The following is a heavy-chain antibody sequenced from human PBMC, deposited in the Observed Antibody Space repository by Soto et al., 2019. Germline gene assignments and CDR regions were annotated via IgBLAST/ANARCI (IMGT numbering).Heavy chain of an antibody. CDR3: AKVPVGATGRFDY. V-gene: IGHV3-13*01. D-gene: IGHD1-26*01. Sequence: GGSLRLSCAASGFTFSSYDMHWVRQATGKGLEWVSAIGTAGDTYYADSVKGRFTISRDNSKNTLYLQMNSLRAEDTALYYCAKVPVGATGRFDYWGQGTLVTVSS. J-gene: IGHJ4*02. CDR2: IGTAGDT. CDR1: GFTFSSYD.